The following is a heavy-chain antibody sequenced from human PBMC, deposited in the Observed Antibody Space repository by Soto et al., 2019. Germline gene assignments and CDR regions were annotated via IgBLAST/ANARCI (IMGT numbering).Heavy chain of an antibody. D-gene: IGHD3-10*01. J-gene: IGHJ5*02. V-gene: IGHV4-31*03. CDR2: IYYSGST. CDR3: ARGKFRANWFDP. CDR1: GGSIGSGGYY. Sequence: PSETLSLTCTVSGGSIGSGGYYWSWMRQHPGKGLEWIGYIYYSGSTYYNPSLKSRVTTSVDTSKNQFSLKLSSVTAADTAVYYCARGKFRANWFDPWGQGTLVTVSS.